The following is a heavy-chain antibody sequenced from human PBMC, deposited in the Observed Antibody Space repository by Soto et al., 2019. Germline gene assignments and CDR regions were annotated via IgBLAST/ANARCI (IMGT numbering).Heavy chain of an antibody. CDR1: GGTFSSYA. J-gene: IGHJ6*02. CDR3: ARHDCISSSCYYYYYYGMDV. V-gene: IGHV1-69*12. CDR2: IIPIFDTA. Sequence: QVQLVQAGAEVKKPGSSVKVSCKASGGTFSSYAISWVRQAPGQGLEWMGGIIPIFDTANYALKFQGRVTITADESTSTAYMELSSLSSEDTAVYYCARHDCISSSCYYYYYYGMDVWGQGTTVTVSS. D-gene: IGHD2-15*01.